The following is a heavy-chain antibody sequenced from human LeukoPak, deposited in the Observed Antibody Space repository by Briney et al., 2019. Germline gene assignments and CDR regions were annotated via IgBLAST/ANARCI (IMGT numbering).Heavy chain of an antibody. CDR1: GGTFSSYA. CDR2: IIPIFGTA. CDR3: ARSVYYDSSSGYYYYYMDV. Sequence: SVKVSCKASGGTFSSYAISWVRQAPGQGLEWMGGIIPIFGTANYAQKFQGRVTITTDESTSTAYMELSSPRSEDTAVYYCARSVYYDSSSGYYYYYMDVWGKGTTVTVSS. J-gene: IGHJ6*03. D-gene: IGHD3-22*01. V-gene: IGHV1-69*05.